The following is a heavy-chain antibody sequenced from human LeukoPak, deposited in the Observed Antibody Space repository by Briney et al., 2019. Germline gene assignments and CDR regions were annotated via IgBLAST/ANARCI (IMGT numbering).Heavy chain of an antibody. CDR1: GGSISSSSYY. CDR2: IYYSGST. CDR3: ARGHRITIFGVVIKGFDP. V-gene: IGHV4-61*05. Sequence: PSETLSLTCTVSGGSISSSSYYWGWIRQPPGKGLEWIGYIYYSGSTNYNPSLKSRVTISVDTSKNQFSLKLSSVTAADTAVYYCARGHRITIFGVVIKGFDPWGQGTLVTVSS. J-gene: IGHJ5*02. D-gene: IGHD3-3*01.